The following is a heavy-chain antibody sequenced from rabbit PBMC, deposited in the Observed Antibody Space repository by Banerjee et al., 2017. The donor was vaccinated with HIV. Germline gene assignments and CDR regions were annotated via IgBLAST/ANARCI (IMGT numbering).Heavy chain of an antibody. J-gene: IGHJ4*01. Sequence: LVEYGGDVVQPGASLTLTCTASGFDFSAYTFMCWVRQAPGKGLEWIACIDSGSRDFAYYASWAKGRFTISKTSSTTVTLQMTSLTVADTATYFCARDLVAVIGWNFSLWGPGTLVTVS. V-gene: IGHV1S40*01. CDR1: GFDFSAYTF. CDR2: IDSGSRDFA. D-gene: IGHD1-1*01. CDR3: ARDLVAVIGWNFSL.